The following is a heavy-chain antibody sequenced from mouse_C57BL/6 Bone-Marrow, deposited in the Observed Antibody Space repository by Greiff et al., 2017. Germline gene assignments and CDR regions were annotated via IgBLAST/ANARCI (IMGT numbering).Heavy chain of an antibody. CDR2: INPGSGGT. CDR1: GYAFTNYL. J-gene: IGHJ3*01. V-gene: IGHV1-54*01. Sequence: VQLQQSGAELVRPGTSVKVSCKASGYAFTNYLIEWVKQRPGQGLEWIGVINPGSGGTNYNEKFKGKATLTADKSSSTAYMQLSSLTSEDSAVYFCAREGHYYGSSYGFAYWGQVTLVTVSA. D-gene: IGHD1-1*01. CDR3: AREGHYYGSSYGFAY.